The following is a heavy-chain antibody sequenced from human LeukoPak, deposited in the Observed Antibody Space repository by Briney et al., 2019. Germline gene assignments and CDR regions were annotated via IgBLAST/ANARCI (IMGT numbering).Heavy chain of an antibody. CDR1: GFTFSSYS. Sequence: GGSLRLSCAASGFTFSSYSMNWVRQAPGKGLEWVSSISSSSSYIYYADSVKGRFTISRDNAKNSLYLQMNSLRAEDTAVYYCARGGYCSSTSCYLDYNWFDPWGQGTLVTVPS. J-gene: IGHJ5*02. D-gene: IGHD2-2*03. CDR2: ISSSSSYI. V-gene: IGHV3-21*01. CDR3: ARGGYCSSTSCYLDYNWFDP.